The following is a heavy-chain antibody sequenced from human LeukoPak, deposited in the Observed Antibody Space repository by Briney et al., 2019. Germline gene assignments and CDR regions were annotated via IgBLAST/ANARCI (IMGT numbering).Heavy chain of an antibody. D-gene: IGHD2-15*01. CDR3: ARERGWYCTGGSCYPGRVFDY. J-gene: IGHJ4*02. Sequence: GGSLRLSCAASGFTFSSYAMHWVRQAPGKGLEWVAVISYDGSNKYYADSVKGRFTISRDNSKNTLYLQMNSLRAEDTAVYYSARERGWYCTGGSCYPGRVFDYWGQGTLVTVSS. CDR2: ISYDGSNK. V-gene: IGHV3-30-3*01. CDR1: GFTFSSYA.